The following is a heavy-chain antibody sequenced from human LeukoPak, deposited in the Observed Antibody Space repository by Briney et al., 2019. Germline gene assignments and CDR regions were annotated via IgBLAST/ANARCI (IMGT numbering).Heavy chain of an antibody. CDR2: ITSGANT. Sequence: PGGSLRLSCAASGFTFSNYAMSWVRQAPGKGLEWVSGITSGANTYYADSVKGRFTISRDNSENTLNLQMNSLRAEDTAIYYCAKARAGDITAAFNYWGQGTLVTVSS. CDR3: AKARAGDITAAFNY. V-gene: IGHV3-23*01. CDR1: GFTFSNYA. J-gene: IGHJ4*02. D-gene: IGHD6-13*01.